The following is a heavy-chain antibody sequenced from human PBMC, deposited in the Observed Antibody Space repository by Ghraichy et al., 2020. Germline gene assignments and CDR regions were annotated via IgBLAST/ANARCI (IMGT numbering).Heavy chain of an antibody. J-gene: IGHJ6*02. CDR2: ISWNSGSI. D-gene: IGHD2-2*02. V-gene: IGHV3-9*01. Sequence: GGSLRLSCAASGFTFDDYAMHWVRQAPGKGLEWVSGISWNSGSIGYADSVKGRFTISRDNAKNSLYLQMNSLRAEDTALYYCAKDINPRYCSSTSCYTSGGMDVWGQGTTVTVSS. CDR3: AKDINPRYCSSTSCYTSGGMDV. CDR1: GFTFDDYA.